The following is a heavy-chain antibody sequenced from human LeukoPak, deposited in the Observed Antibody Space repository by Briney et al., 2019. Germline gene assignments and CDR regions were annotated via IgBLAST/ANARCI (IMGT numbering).Heavy chain of an antibody. J-gene: IGHJ4*02. Sequence: GRSLRLSCAASGFTFSNYAMHWVRQTPGKGLEWVAFVSYDGSWDSHSDTVKGRFTISRDDSKNTLYLQMTRLRAEDTAVYYCTKEERGYIPAFWGQGTLVTVSS. V-gene: IGHV3-30-3*02. D-gene: IGHD3-16*02. CDR1: GFTFSNYA. CDR2: VSYDGSWD. CDR3: TKEERGYIPAF.